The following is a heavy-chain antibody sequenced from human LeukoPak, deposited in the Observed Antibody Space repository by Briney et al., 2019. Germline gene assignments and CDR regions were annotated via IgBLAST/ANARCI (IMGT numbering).Heavy chain of an antibody. D-gene: IGHD1-7*01. V-gene: IGHV3-30-3*01. CDR1: GFTFSSYA. CDR3: ARDSNWNYVNAFDI. CDR2: ISHDGSNK. J-gene: IGHJ3*02. Sequence: GGSLRLSCAASGFTFSSYAMHWVRQAPGKGLEWVAVISHDGSNKYYADSVKGRFTISRDNSKNTLYLQMNSLRAEDTAVYYCARDSNWNYVNAFDIWGQGTMVTVSS.